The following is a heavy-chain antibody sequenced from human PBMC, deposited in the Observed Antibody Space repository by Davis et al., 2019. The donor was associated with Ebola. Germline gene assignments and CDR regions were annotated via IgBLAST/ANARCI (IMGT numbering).Heavy chain of an antibody. V-gene: IGHV1-69*06. Sequence: AASVKVSCNASGGTFSSYAISWVRQAPGQGLEWMGGIIPIFGTANYAQKFQGRVTITADKSTSTAYMELSSLRSEDTAVYYCARLREPEYSLWYFDLWGRGTLVTVSS. CDR3: ARLREPEYSLWYFDL. D-gene: IGHD2/OR15-2a*01. CDR2: IIPIFGTA. J-gene: IGHJ2*01. CDR1: GGTFSSYA.